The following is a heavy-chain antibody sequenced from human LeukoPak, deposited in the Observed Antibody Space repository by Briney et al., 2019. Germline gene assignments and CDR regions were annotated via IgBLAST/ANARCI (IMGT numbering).Heavy chain of an antibody. D-gene: IGHD3-22*01. J-gene: IGHJ4*02. Sequence: PGGSLRLSCAAPGFTFSDYSMNWVRQAPGKGLEWVASVNTVGSYIYYADSMRGRFTISRDNAKNSLFLQMNSLRAEDTAVYYCARLRRNSDRSDFFYYYDHWGQGTLVTVSS. CDR1: GFTFSDYS. CDR3: ARLRRNSDRSDFFYYYDH. CDR2: VNTVGSYI. V-gene: IGHV3-21*01.